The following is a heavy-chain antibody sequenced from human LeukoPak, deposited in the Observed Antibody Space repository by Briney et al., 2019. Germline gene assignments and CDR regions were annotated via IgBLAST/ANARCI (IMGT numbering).Heavy chain of an antibody. V-gene: IGHV4-4*02. CDR1: GGSISSSNW. CDR3: ARDIRPGYSSGVNDY. CDR2: IYHSGST. D-gene: IGHD6-19*01. J-gene: IGHJ4*02. Sequence: ASETLSLTCAVSGGSISSSNWWSWVRQPPGKGLEWIGEIYHSGSTNYNPSLKSRVTISVDKSKNQFSLKLSSVTAADTAVYYCARDIRPGYSSGVNDYWGQGTLVTVSS.